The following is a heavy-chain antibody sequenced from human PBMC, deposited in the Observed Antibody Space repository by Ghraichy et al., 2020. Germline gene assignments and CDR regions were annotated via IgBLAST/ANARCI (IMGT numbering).Heavy chain of an antibody. Sequence: GGSLRLSCAASGFTFSSYSMNWVRQAPGKGLEWVSSISSSSSYIYYADSVKGRFTISRDNAKNSLYLQMNSLRAEDTAVYYCARPDYGDYHIYNDYWGQGTLVTVSS. V-gene: IGHV3-21*01. CDR1: GFTFSSYS. CDR3: ARPDYGDYHIYNDY. CDR2: ISSSSSYI. D-gene: IGHD4-17*01. J-gene: IGHJ4*02.